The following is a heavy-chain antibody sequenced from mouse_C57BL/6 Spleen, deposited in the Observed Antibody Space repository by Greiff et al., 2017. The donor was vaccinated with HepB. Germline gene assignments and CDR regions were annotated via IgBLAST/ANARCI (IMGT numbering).Heavy chain of an antibody. J-gene: IGHJ2*01. Sequence: QVQLQQPGAELVKPGASVKLSCKASGYTFTSYWMHWVKQRPGQGLEWIGMIHPNSGSTNYNEKFKSKATLTVDKSSSTAYMQLSSLTSEASAVYYCARLFSYDFDYWGQGTTLTVSS. D-gene: IGHD1-1*01. CDR2: IHPNSGST. V-gene: IGHV1-64*01. CDR3: ARLFSYDFDY. CDR1: GYTFTSYW.